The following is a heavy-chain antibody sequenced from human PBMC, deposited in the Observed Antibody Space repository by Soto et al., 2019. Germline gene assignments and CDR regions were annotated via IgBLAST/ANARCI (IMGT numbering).Heavy chain of an antibody. J-gene: IGHJ5*02. D-gene: IGHD3-9*01. CDR1: GFSLTTSGVG. CDR2: IYWDDDK. CDR3: ANRTTPWTGCFDP. Sequence: QITLKESGPTLVKPTQTLTLTCTFSGFSLTTSGVGVGWIRQPPGKALEWLALIYWDDDKRYSPSLKSRLTTTKNTSKNRWALTRTNWDPANTATYFWANRTTPWTGCFDPGAREPWSPSPQ. V-gene: IGHV2-5*02.